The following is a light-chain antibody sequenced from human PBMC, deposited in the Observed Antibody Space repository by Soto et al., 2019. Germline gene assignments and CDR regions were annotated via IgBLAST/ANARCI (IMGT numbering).Light chain of an antibody. CDR1: SGSIATNS. Sequence: NFMLTQPHSVSESPGKTVTISYTGSSGSIATNSVQWCQQRPGSVPTTVIYEDNQRPSGVPDRFSGSIDNSSNSASLTISGLKTEDEADCYCQSYNSSNQVFGGGTKLTVL. V-gene: IGLV6-57*02. CDR2: EDN. J-gene: IGLJ3*02. CDR3: QSYNSSNQV.